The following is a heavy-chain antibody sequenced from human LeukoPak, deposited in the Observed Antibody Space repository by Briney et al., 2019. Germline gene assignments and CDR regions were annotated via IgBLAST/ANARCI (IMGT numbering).Heavy chain of an antibody. CDR2: IYSGGTT. D-gene: IGHD3-9*01. V-gene: IGHV3-53*01. Sequence: GGSLRLSCAASGFSVSSNYMSWVRQAPGKGLEWVSVIYSGGTTYYADSVKGRFTFSRDNSKNTLYLQMNSLRAEDTAVYYCARAGDNTGYYGPLDYWGQGTLVIVSS. CDR1: GFSVSSNY. CDR3: ARAGDNTGYYGPLDY. J-gene: IGHJ4*02.